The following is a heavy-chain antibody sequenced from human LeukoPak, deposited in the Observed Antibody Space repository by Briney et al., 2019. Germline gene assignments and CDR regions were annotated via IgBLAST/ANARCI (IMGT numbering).Heavy chain of an antibody. Sequence: GGSLRLSCAASGFTFSDYYMTWIRQAPGRGLEWVSCISSSGSTIYYADSAKGRLTISRDSAKNSLFLQMNSLRAEDTAVYYCAREAGYCSSTSCSYYYYMDVWGKGTTVTVSS. V-gene: IGHV3-11*04. CDR3: AREAGYCSSTSCSYYYYMDV. CDR1: GFTFSDYY. CDR2: ISSSGSTI. D-gene: IGHD2-2*03. J-gene: IGHJ6*03.